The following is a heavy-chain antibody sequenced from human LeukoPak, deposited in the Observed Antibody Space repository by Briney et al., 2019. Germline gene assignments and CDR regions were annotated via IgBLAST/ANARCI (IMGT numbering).Heavy chain of an antibody. CDR3: ARDLGDFWSGYYIHYYYYYMDV. CDR1: GYTFTSYY. V-gene: IGHV1-46*01. Sequence: ASVKVSCKASGYTFTSYYMHWVRQAPGQGLEWMGVINPSGGRTSYAQKFRGRVTMTRDMSTSTVYMELSSLRSEDTAVYYCARDLGDFWSGYYIHYYYYYMDVWGKGTTVTVSS. CDR2: INPSGGRT. J-gene: IGHJ6*03. D-gene: IGHD3-3*01.